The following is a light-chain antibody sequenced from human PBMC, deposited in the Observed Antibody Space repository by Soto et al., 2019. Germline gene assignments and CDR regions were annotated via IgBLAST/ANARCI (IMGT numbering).Light chain of an antibody. CDR2: DVT. V-gene: IGLV2-14*03. Sequence: QSALTQPVSMSGSPGQSITISCIGTSSDVGGHNFVSWYQHHPGEAPKLIIYDVTYRPSGVSSRFSGSKSGNTASLTISGLQAEDEADYYCSSYTNNWTRVFGGGTQLTVL. CDR1: SSDVGGHNF. CDR3: SSYTNNWTRV. J-gene: IGLJ3*02.